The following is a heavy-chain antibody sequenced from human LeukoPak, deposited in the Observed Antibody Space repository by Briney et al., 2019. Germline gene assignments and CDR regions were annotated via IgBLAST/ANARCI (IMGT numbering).Heavy chain of an antibody. V-gene: IGHV4-34*01. J-gene: IGHJ5*02. CDR3: ARARVEDIVVVPAAINWFDP. Sequence: SETLSLTCAVYGGSFSGYYWSWIRQPPGKGLEWIGEINHSGSTNYNPSLKSRVTISVDTSKNQFSLKLSSVTAADTAVYYCARARVEDIVVVPAAINWFDPWGQGTLVTVSS. CDR1: GGSFSGYY. D-gene: IGHD2-2*01. CDR2: INHSGST.